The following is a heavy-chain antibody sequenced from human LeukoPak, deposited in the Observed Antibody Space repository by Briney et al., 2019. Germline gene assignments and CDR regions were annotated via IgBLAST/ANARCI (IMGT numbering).Heavy chain of an antibody. CDR1: GFTFSSYG. CDR2: MWYDGSNK. Sequence: PGRSLRLSCAASGFTFSSYGMHWVRQAPGKGLEGVAVMWYDGSNKNYADSVKGRFTISRDNSKNTLYLQMHSLRAEDTAVYYCARDEVTTPRDWGQGTLVTVSS. CDR3: ARDEVTTPRD. J-gene: IGHJ4*02. V-gene: IGHV3-33*01. D-gene: IGHD4-17*01.